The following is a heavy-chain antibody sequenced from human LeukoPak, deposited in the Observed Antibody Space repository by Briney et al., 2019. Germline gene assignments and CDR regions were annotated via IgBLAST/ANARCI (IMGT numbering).Heavy chain of an antibody. CDR1: GDSISSYY. Sequence: SETLSLTCTVSGDSISSYYWSWIRQPPGKGLEWIGYIYYSGSTNYNPSLKSRVTISVDTSKNQFSLKLSSVTAADTAVYYCARDHPLQYSGYDLGYYYGMDVWGQGTTVTVSS. CDR3: ARDHPLQYSGYDLGYYYGMDV. J-gene: IGHJ6*02. D-gene: IGHD5-12*01. V-gene: IGHV4-59*01. CDR2: IYYSGST.